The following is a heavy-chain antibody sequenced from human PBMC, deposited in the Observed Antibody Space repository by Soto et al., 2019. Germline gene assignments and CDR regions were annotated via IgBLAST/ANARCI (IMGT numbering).Heavy chain of an antibody. D-gene: IGHD3-22*01. CDR2: IIPIFGTA. J-gene: IGHJ3*02. CDR1: GDSFISYA. CDR3: PRAAKDSSFAFDI. V-gene: IGHV1-69*01. Sequence: SVKVSCTASGDSFISYAIIWVRQAPGQGLEWMGGIIPIFGTANYAQKFQCRVTITADESTSTAYMELSSLRSEDTALYYCPRAAKDSSFAFDICGQRTMVTVSS.